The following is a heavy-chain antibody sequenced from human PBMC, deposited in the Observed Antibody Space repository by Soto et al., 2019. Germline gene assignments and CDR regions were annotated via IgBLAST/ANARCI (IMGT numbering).Heavy chain of an antibody. D-gene: IGHD6-13*01. CDR1: GDSINNSHW. CDR3: AREVNSSPARGPNWFDP. J-gene: IGHJ5*02. V-gene: IGHV4-4*02. Sequence: QVQLQESGPGLVQPSGTLSLTCAVSGDSINNSHWWSWVRQTPGKGLEWIGEAYHSGTTNYNPSLKNRVTISIDKAKNQCSLKMNSVTAADTAVYYCAREVNSSPARGPNWFDPWGQGTLVTVSS. CDR2: AYHSGTT.